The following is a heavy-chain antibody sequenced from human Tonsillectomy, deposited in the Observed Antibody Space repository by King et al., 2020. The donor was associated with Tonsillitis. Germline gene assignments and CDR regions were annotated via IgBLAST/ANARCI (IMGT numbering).Heavy chain of an antibody. D-gene: IGHD6-13*01. CDR1: GFSLSTSGVG. CDR2: IYWDDDK. J-gene: IGHJ4*02. CDR3: ARQYSSSWGLSYFDY. V-gene: IGHV2-5*02. Sequence: TLKESGPTLVKPTQTLTLTCTFSGFSLSTSGVGVGWIRQPPGKALEWLALIYWDDDKRYSPSLKSRLTITKDTSKNQVVLTMTNMDPVDTATYYCARQYSSSWGLSYFDYWGQGTLVTVSS.